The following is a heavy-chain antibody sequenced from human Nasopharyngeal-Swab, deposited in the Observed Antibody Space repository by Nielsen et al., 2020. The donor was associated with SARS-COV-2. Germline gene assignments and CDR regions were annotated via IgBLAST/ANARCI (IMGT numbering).Heavy chain of an antibody. D-gene: IGHD2-21*02. V-gene: IGHV3-72*01. Sequence: SLKLSCAASGFTFSDHYMDWVRQAPGKGLEWVGRTRNKANSYTTEYAASVKGRFTISRDDSKNSLSLQMNSLKTEDTAVYYCRVVVTSTDFDYWGQGTLVTVSS. CDR1: GFTFSDHY. CDR2: TRNKANSYTT. J-gene: IGHJ4*02. CDR3: RVVVTSTDFDY.